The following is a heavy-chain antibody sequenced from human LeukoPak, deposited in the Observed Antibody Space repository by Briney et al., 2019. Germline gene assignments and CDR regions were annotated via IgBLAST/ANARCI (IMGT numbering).Heavy chain of an antibody. Sequence: SGGSLRLSCAASGFTFSSYGMHWVRQAPGKGLEWVAVIWYDGSNKYYADSVKGRFTISRDNSKNTLYLQMNSLRAEDTAVYYCARGVLRSGWTEFDYWGQGTLVTVSS. D-gene: IGHD6-19*01. J-gene: IGHJ4*02. CDR2: IWYDGSNK. V-gene: IGHV3-33*01. CDR3: ARGVLRSGWTEFDY. CDR1: GFTFSSYG.